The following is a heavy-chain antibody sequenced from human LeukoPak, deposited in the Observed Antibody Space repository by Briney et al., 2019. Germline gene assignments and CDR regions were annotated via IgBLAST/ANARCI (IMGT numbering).Heavy chain of an antibody. J-gene: IGHJ2*01. Sequence: PSETLSLTCAVSGGSISSSNWWSWVRQPPGKGLEWIGEIYHSGSTNYNPSLKSRVTISVDKSKNQFSLKLSSVTAADTAVYYCAARRGADWYFDLWGRGTLVTVSS. CDR2: IYHSGST. CDR3: AARRGADWYFDL. D-gene: IGHD3-16*01. V-gene: IGHV4-4*02. CDR1: GGSISSSNW.